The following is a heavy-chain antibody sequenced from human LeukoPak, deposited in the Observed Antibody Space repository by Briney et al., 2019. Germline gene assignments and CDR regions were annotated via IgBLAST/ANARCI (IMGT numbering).Heavy chain of an antibody. CDR2: INHSGST. CDR3: ARGLDFWSGYHFDY. J-gene: IGHJ4*02. V-gene: IGHV4-34*01. Sequence: SETLSLTCAVYGGSFSGCYWSWIRQPPGKGLEWIGEINHSGSTNYNPSLMSRVTISVDTSKNQFSLKLSSVTAADTAVYYCARGLDFWSGYHFDYWGQGTLVTVSS. CDR1: GGSFSGCY. D-gene: IGHD3-3*01.